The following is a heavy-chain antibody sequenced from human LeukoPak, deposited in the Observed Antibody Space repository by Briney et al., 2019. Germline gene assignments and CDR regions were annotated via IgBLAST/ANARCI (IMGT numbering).Heavy chain of an antibody. CDR2: IYHSGSS. J-gene: IGHJ3*02. V-gene: IGHV4-38-2*02. CDR3: ARGELLLDAFDI. Sequence: PSETLSLTCTVSGYSISSGYFWGWLRQPPGKGLEWIGSIYHSGSSYYNPSLNSRVTISVDTSKNQFSLKLSPVTAADTAVYYCARGELLLDAFDIWGQGTMVTVSS. CDR1: GYSISSGYF. D-gene: IGHD1-26*01.